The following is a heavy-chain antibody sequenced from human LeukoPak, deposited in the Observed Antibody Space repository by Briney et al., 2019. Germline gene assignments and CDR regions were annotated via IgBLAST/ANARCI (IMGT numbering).Heavy chain of an antibody. V-gene: IGHV1-69*04. D-gene: IGHD2-21*01. CDR1: GGTFSSYA. J-gene: IGHJ4*02. Sequence: SVKVSCKASGGTFSSYAISWVRQAPGQGLEWMGRIIPILGIANYAQKFQGRVTITADKSTSTAYMELSSLRSEDTAVYYCASTSCGGDCSEVRFDYWGQGTLVTVSS. CDR3: ASTSCGGDCSEVRFDY. CDR2: IIPILGIA.